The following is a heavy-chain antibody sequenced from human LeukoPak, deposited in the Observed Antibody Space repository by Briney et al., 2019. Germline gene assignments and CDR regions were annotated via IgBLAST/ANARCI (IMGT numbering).Heavy chain of an antibody. Sequence: SETLSLTCAVYGGSFSGYYWSWLRQPPGKGLEWIGEINHSGSTNYNPSLKSRVTISVDTSKNQFSLKLSSVTAADTAVYYCARASSIAAAGTPIVYFDYWGQGTLVTVSS. D-gene: IGHD6-13*01. CDR2: INHSGST. CDR1: GGSFSGYY. V-gene: IGHV4-34*01. CDR3: ARASSIAAAGTPIVYFDY. J-gene: IGHJ4*02.